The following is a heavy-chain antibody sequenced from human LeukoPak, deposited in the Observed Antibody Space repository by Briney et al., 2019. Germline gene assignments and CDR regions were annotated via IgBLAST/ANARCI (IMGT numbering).Heavy chain of an antibody. D-gene: IGHD3/OR15-3a*01. J-gene: IGHJ4*02. CDR2: IYYSGST. CDR1: GGSISSYY. V-gene: IGHV4-59*01. Sequence: PSETLSLTCTVSGGSISSYYRSWIRQPPGKGLEWIGYIYYSGSTNYNPSLKSRVTISVDTSKNQFSLKLSSVTAADTAVYYCARDEGTVWGQGTLVTVSS. CDR3: ARDEGTV.